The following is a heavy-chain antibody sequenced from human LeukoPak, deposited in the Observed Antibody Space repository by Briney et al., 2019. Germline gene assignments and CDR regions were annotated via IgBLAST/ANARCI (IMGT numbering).Heavy chain of an antibody. Sequence: RTGGSLRLSCAASGFTFSSYAMSWVRQAPGKGLEWVSAISGSGGSTYYADSVKGRFTISRDNSKNSLYLQMNSLRAEDTAVYYCARDRVLRYFDSTPARWFDPWGQGTLVTVSS. V-gene: IGHV3-23*01. J-gene: IGHJ5*02. CDR3: ARDRVLRYFDSTPARWFDP. D-gene: IGHD3-9*01. CDR2: ISGSGGST. CDR1: GFTFSSYA.